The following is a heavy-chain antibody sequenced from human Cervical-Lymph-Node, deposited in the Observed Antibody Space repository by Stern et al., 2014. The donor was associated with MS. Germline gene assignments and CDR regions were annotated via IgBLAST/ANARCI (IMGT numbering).Heavy chain of an antibody. CDR3: ARVLSLATSDS. V-gene: IGHV1-46*02. J-gene: IGHJ4*02. Sequence: MQLVESGAAMRKPGASVKISCEASGYTFNSYYINWVRQPLGHGLEWVALLNPSGSRTTYAQRFQGRVTVTGDTSTSTVYMELTGLKSEDTAVYYCARVLSLATSDSWGQGTLVVVSS. CDR1: GYTFNSYY. D-gene: IGHD1-1*01. CDR2: LNPSGSRT.